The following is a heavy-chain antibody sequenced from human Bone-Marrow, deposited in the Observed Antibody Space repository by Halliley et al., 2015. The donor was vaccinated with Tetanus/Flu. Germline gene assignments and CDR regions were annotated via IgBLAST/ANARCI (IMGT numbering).Heavy chain of an antibody. CDR1: GFIFSSYA. V-gene: IGHV3-30*03. CDR3: ARDQGSKGAFDI. Sequence: SGFIFSSYAIHWVRQAPGKGLEWVAIISYDGSNNYYSESVKGRFPISRDNSKNTLYLQMNSLRADDTAVYYCARDQGSKGAFDIWGQGTMVSVSS. J-gene: IGHJ3*02. CDR2: ISYDGSNN.